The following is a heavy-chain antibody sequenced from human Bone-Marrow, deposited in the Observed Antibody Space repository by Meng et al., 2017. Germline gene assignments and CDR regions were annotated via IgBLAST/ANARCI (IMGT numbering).Heavy chain of an antibody. CDR3: ARVQSSGWSPGY. Sequence: QVQLVPYRAEVKKPGVSVKVSWKSSGYTFTSYYMHWVRQAPGQWLEWMGIINPSGGSTSYAQKFQGRVTMTRDTSTSTVYMELSSLRSEDTAVYYCARVQSSGWSPGYWGQGTLVTVSS. CDR2: INPSGGST. V-gene: IGHV1-46*01. J-gene: IGHJ4*02. CDR1: GYTFTSYY. D-gene: IGHD6-19*01.